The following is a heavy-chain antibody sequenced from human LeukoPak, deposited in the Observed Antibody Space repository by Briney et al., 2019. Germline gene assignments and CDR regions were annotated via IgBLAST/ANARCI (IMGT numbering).Heavy chain of an antibody. CDR1: GDSISTYY. CDR3: ARAFSSSSFYFNY. Sequence: SETLSLTCTVSGDSISTYYWNWIRQPPGKGLEWIGYIYHSGSTNYNPSLKSRVIISVDTSKNQFSLKLSSVTAADTAVYYCARAFSSSSFYFNYWGQGTLVTVSS. CDR2: IYHSGST. J-gene: IGHJ4*02. D-gene: IGHD6-6*01. V-gene: IGHV4-59*01.